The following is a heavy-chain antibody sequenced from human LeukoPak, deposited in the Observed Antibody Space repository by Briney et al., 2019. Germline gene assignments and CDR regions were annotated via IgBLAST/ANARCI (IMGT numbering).Heavy chain of an antibody. CDR1: GGSISSYY. CDR2: IYTSGST. D-gene: IGHD6-19*01. CDR3: ARQGRAEGTVADWFDP. Sequence: SETLSLTCTVSGGSISSYYWSWIRQPAGKGLEWIGRIYTSGSTNYNPSLKSRVTMSVDTSKNQFSLKLSSVTAADTAAYYCARQGRAEGTVADWFDPWGQGTLVTVSS. J-gene: IGHJ5*02. V-gene: IGHV4-4*07.